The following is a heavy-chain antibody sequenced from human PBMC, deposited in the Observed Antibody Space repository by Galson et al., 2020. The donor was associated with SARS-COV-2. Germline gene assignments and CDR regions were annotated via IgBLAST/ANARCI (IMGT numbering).Heavy chain of an antibody. CDR1: GFSLSTSGMC. Sequence: SGPTLVKPTQTLTLTCTFSGFSLSTSGMCVSWIRQPPGKALEWLALIDWDDDKYYSTSLKTRLTISKDTSKNQVVLTMTNMDPVDTATYYCARSSYYYDSSGTQGYYYGMDVWGQGTTVTVSS. J-gene: IGHJ6*02. V-gene: IGHV2-70*01. CDR2: IDWDDDK. D-gene: IGHD3-22*01. CDR3: ARSSYYYDSSGTQGYYYGMDV.